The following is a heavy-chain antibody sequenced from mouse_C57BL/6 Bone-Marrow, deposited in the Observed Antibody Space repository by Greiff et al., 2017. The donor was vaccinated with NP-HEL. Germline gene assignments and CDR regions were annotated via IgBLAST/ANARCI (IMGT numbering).Heavy chain of an antibody. CDR3: ARLGYFDY. V-gene: IGHV1-82*01. CDR1: GYAFSSSW. Sequence: VQLQQSGPELVKPGASVKISCKASGYAFSSSWMNWVKQRPGKGLEWIGRIYPGDGDTNYNGKFKGKATLTADKSSSTAYMQLSSLTSEDSAVYFCARLGYFDYWGQGTTLTVSS. CDR2: IYPGDGDT. J-gene: IGHJ2*01.